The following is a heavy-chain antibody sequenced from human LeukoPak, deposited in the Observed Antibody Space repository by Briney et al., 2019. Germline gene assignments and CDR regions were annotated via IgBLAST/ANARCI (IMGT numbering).Heavy chain of an antibody. CDR3: ARESSGNYYNPLGYMDV. D-gene: IGHD3-10*01. Sequence: SETLSLTCTVSGGSISIYYWNWIRQPAGKGLEWIGRIFTSGITNYDPSLKSRVTMSVDTSKNQFSLNLSSVTAANTAVYYCARESSGNYYNPLGYMDVWGKGTTVTVSS. J-gene: IGHJ6*03. V-gene: IGHV4-4*07. CDR1: GGSISIYY. CDR2: IFTSGIT.